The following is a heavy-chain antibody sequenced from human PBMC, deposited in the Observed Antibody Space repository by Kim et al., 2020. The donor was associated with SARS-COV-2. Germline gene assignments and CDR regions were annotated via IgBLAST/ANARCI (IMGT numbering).Heavy chain of an antibody. D-gene: IGHD6-19*01. CDR2: ISGSGNDT. Sequence: GGSLRLSCEASGFTFSDYGMNWVRQAPGKGLEWVSLISGSGNDTHYADSVKGRFTVSRDNSKNTLHLQMNSLRPDDTAVYDCARAPQVAAYYPNYWGQGT. CDR3: ARAPQVAAYYPNY. CDR1: GFTFSDYG. J-gene: IGHJ4*02. V-gene: IGHV3-23*01.